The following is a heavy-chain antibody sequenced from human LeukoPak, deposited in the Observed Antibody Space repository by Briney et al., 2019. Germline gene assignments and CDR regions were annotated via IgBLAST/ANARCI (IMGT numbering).Heavy chain of an antibody. CDR2: IYQSERT. CDR3: ARHPTGVYSSSWIYYFDY. J-gene: IGHJ4*02. Sequence: SETLSLTCAVSGYSISSGYYWGWIRQPPGKGLEWIGLIYQSERTFYNPSLKSRVTISVDTSKNQFSLTLSAVTAADTAVYYCARHPTGVYSSSWIYYFDYWGQGNLVTVSS. V-gene: IGHV4-38-2*01. D-gene: IGHD6-13*01. CDR1: GYSISSGYY.